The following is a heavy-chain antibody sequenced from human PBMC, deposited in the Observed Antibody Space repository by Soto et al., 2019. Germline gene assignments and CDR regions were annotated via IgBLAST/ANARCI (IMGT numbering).Heavy chain of an antibody. D-gene: IGHD1-20*01. Sequence: GGSLRLSCAASGFTFYSYAMSWVRQAPGEGLEFFSTVSRVGGDTYYAGSVKGRVTISRDDSKNTLRLQMNSLRAEDTAVYYCVKDRMAYKSVWDPFDIWGQGTMVTVSS. CDR3: VKDRMAYKSVWDPFDI. CDR2: VSRVGGDT. J-gene: IGHJ3*02. CDR1: GFTFYSYA. V-gene: IGHV3-23*01.